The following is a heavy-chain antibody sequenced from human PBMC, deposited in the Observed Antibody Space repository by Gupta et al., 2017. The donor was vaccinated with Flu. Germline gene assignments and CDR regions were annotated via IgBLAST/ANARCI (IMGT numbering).Heavy chain of an antibody. V-gene: IGHV4-34*01. J-gene: IGHJ6*02. Sequence: QVPLQQWGAGLLKPSETLSRTCTVYGGSFRDYYWSWVRQPPGKGLEWIGEINHDGRTKYHPSVRGRVFMSVDMSRNHFSLKLSSVAAADTAVYYCRTTFIGSPSDNPDVVDVWGQGTTVTVSS. CDR3: RTTFIGSPSDNPDVVDV. CDR2: INHDGRT. D-gene: IGHD2/OR15-2a*01. CDR1: GGSFRDYY.